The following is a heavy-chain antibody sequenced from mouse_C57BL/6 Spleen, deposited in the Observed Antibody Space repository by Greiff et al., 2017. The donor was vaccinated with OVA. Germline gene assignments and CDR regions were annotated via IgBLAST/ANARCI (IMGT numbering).Heavy chain of an antibody. J-gene: IGHJ3*01. CDR3: ARNDYGSTWFAY. D-gene: IGHD1-1*01. V-gene: IGHV1-52*01. CDR2: IDPSDSET. CDR1: GYTFTSYW. Sequence: QVQLQQPGAELVRPGSSVKLSCKASGYTFTSYWMHWVKQRPIQGLEWIGNIDPSDSETHYNQKFKDKATLTVDKSSSTAYMQLSSLTSEDSAVYYWARNDYGSTWFAYWGQGTLVTVSA.